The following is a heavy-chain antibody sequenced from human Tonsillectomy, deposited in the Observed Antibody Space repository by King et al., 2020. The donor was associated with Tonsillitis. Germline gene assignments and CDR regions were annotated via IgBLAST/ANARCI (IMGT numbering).Heavy chain of an antibody. Sequence: VQLVESGGGVVQPGRSLRLSCAASGFTFSSYAMHWVRQAPGKGLEWVAVISYDGSNKYYADSVKGRFTISRDNSKNTLYLQRNSLRAEDTAVYYCARTYGSGNYDSYYGLDVWGQGTTVTVSS. V-gene: IGHV3-30-3*01. CDR2: ISYDGSNK. D-gene: IGHD3-10*01. CDR3: ARTYGSGNYDSYYGLDV. J-gene: IGHJ6*02. CDR1: GFTFSSYA.